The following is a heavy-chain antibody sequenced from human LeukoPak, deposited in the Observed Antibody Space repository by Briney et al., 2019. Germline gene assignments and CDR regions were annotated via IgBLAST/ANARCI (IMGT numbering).Heavy chain of an antibody. CDR2: IGSSSP. D-gene: IGHD2-15*01. CDR3: AREGGGSLGDAFDI. V-gene: IGHV3-21*01. Sequence: PGGSLRLSCAASGFTFSSHSINWVRQAPGKGLEWVSSIGSSSPYHADSVKGRFTISSDNAKNSLYLQMNSLRAEDTALYYCAREGGGSLGDAFDIWGQGTMVTVSS. J-gene: IGHJ3*02. CDR1: GFTFSSHS.